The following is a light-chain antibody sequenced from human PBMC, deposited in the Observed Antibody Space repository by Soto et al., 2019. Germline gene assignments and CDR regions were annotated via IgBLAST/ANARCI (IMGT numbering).Light chain of an antibody. Sequence: EIVLTQSPGTLSLSPGERATLSCRASQSVSSTFLAWYQQQPGQAPRLLIYGASNSATGIPDRFSGSGSGTDFTLTISRLEPEDFAVYYCHQHSNSSWTFGQGTKVEIK. CDR2: GAS. J-gene: IGKJ1*01. V-gene: IGKV3-20*01. CDR1: QSVSSTF. CDR3: HQHSNSSWT.